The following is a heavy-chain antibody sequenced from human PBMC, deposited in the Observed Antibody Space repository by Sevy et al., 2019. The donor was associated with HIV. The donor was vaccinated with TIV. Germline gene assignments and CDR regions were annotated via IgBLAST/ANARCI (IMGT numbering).Heavy chain of an antibody. J-gene: IGHJ6*02. CDR1: GGSISSYY. CDR3: ARDYFRGATGEDYYYGMDV. V-gene: IGHV4-59*01. CDR2: RYYSGST. D-gene: IGHD1-26*01. Sequence: SETLSLTCTVSGGSISSYYWSWIRLPPGKGLEWIGCRYYSGSTNDNPSLKSRVTISVDTSKNQFSLKLSSVTAADTAVYYCARDYFRGATGEDYYYGMDVWGQGTTVTVS.